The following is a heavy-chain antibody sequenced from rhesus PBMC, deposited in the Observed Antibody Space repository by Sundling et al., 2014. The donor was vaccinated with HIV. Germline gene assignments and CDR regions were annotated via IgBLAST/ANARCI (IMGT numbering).Heavy chain of an antibody. CDR1: GGSFSGHY. CDR2: ISGSSGST. CDR3: ARAKGWNYPFDS. V-gene: IGHV4-165*01. D-gene: IGHD1-1*01. Sequence: QVQLQESGPGLVKPSETLSLTCAVSGGSFSGHYWGWIRQPLGKGLQWIGYISGSSGSTNYNPSLKSRVTISKDTSKNQFSLKLSSVTAADTAVYFCARAKGWNYPFDSWGQGVLVTVSS. J-gene: IGHJ4*01.